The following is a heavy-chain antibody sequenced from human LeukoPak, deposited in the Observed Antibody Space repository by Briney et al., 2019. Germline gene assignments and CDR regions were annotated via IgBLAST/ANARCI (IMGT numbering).Heavy chain of an antibody. CDR3: SRDRGSSGYYYFDY. CDR2: ISYEGTNI. Sequence: PGGSLRLSCAASGFTFSSYAMHWVRQAPGKGLEWVAVISYEGTNIYFAESVKGRFTISRDNSKNTLYLQMNSLRAEDTAVYYCSRDRGSSGYYYFDYWGQGTLVTVSS. CDR1: GFTFSSYA. V-gene: IGHV3-30*04. D-gene: IGHD3-22*01. J-gene: IGHJ4*02.